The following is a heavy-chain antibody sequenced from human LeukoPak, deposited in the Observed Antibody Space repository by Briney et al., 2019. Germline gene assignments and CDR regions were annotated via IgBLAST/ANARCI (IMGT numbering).Heavy chain of an antibody. J-gene: IGHJ3*02. Sequence: TGGSLRLSCAASGFTFSDYYMSWIRQAPGKGLEWVSYISSSGSTIYYADSVKGRFTISRDNSKNTLYLQMNSLRAEDTAVYYCAKDMGAYCGGDCYSGPDAFDIWGQGTMVTVSS. CDR2: ISSSGSTI. D-gene: IGHD2-21*02. CDR3: AKDMGAYCGGDCYSGPDAFDI. V-gene: IGHV3-11*01. CDR1: GFTFSDYY.